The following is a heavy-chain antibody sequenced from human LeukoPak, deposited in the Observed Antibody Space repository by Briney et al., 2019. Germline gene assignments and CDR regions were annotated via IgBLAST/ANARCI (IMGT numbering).Heavy chain of an antibody. V-gene: IGHV1-2*02. J-gene: IGHJ5*02. Sequence: ASVKVSCKASGYTFTDDFIHWVRQAPGQGLEYMGWINTYTGATNYAQNCQGRVTMTRDTSITTAYMELNSLSSDDTAVYNCVRGGGNSGFDPWGQGTLVTVSS. D-gene: IGHD4-23*01. CDR1: GYTFTDDF. CDR2: INTYTGAT. CDR3: VRGGGNSGFDP.